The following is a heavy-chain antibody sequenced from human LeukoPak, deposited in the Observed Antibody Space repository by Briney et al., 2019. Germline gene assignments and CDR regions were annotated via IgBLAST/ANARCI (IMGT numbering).Heavy chain of an antibody. CDR2: ISSSGTTI. CDR3: ARAAYRPDY. CDR1: GFTLSDYY. Sequence: SGGSLRLSCAASGFTLSDYYMSWIRQAPGKGLEWISYISSSGTTIYYADSVKGRFTISRDNAKNSLYLQMNSLRAGDTAVYYCARAAYRPDYWGQGTLVTVSS. D-gene: IGHD2-21*01. V-gene: IGHV3-11*01. J-gene: IGHJ4*02.